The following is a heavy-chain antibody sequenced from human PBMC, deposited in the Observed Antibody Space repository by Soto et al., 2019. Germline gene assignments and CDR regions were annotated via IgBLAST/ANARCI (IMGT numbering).Heavy chain of an antibody. D-gene: IGHD3-16*02. V-gene: IGHV4-4*02. Sequence: QVQLQESGPGLVKPSETLSLTCAVSGDSISSYNWWSWVRQPPGKGLEWIGEIFHSGSTNYDPSLESRVTISIDKSKNQFSLKLTSVTAADPAVYYCARGGNYHLTDVWGQGTMVTVSS. CDR1: GDSISSYNW. CDR3: ARGGNYHLTDV. CDR2: IFHSGST. J-gene: IGHJ3*01.